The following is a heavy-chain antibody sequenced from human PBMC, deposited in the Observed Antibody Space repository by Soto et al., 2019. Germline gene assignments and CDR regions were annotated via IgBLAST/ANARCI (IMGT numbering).Heavy chain of an antibody. Sequence: QVQLVQSGAEVRKPGASVNISCRASGFSFSDNLINWVRQAPGQSLEWMGWINPDNVNTRYSQTFQGRVTISRHACASIAYVEVSDLTYADTYVYSCARDILSVGPREHDAFDVWGQGTMVTVSS. CDR2: INPDNVNT. V-gene: IGHV1-3*01. D-gene: IGHD2-8*02. CDR1: GFSFSDNL. CDR3: ARDILSVGPREHDAFDV. J-gene: IGHJ3*01.